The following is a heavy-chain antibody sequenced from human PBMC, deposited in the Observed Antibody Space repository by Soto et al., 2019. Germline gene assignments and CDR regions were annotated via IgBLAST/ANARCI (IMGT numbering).Heavy chain of an antibody. CDR3: AKDRLAGNFDY. Sequence: PGGSLRLSCAASGFTFSSYWMHWVRQAPGKGLVWVSRINSDGSSTSYADSVKGRFTISRDNAKNTLYLQMNGLRVEDTAVYYCAKDRLAGNFDYWGQGTQVTVSS. CDR2: INSDGSST. V-gene: IGHV3-74*01. CDR1: GFTFSSYW. J-gene: IGHJ4*02.